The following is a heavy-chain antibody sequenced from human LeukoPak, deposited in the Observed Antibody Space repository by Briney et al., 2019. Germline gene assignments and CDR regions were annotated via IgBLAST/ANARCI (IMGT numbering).Heavy chain of an antibody. CDR2: IYYSGST. D-gene: IGHD4-17*01. J-gene: IGHJ6*02. CDR3: AREDPQTTVPEGMDV. CDR1: GGSMSSGSYY. Sequence: SETLSLTCTVSGGSMSSGSYYWGWIRQPPGKGLEWIGSIYYSGSTYYKPSLKSRVTISVDTSKNQFSLQLRSVTAADTAVYYCAREDPQTTVPEGMDVWGQGTTVTVSS. V-gene: IGHV4-39*07.